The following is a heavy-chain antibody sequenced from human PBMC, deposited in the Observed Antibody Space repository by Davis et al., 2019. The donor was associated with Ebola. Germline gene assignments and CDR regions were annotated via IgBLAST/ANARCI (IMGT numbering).Heavy chain of an antibody. J-gene: IGHJ2*01. Sequence: PGGSLRLSCAASDFTSSDTYMSCVRQVPAKGPEWVSVIYRDERTYYANSVRGRFTISRDNSKNTVYLQMDSLRVEDTAMYYCVRHVYGDFWYFDLWGRGTRVTVSS. CDR1: DFTSSDTY. V-gene: IGHV3-53*01. D-gene: IGHD4-17*01. CDR2: IYRDERT. CDR3: VRHVYGDFWYFDL.